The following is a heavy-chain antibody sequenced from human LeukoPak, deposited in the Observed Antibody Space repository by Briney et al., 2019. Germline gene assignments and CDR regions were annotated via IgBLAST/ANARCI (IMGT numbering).Heavy chain of an antibody. V-gene: IGHV4-39*01. Sequence: SETLSLTCTVSGGSISSSSYYWGWIRQPPGKGLEWIGSIYYSGSTYYNPSLKSRVTISVDTSKNQFSLKLSSVTAADTAVYYCARRPPRAVGGLTFDPWGQGTLVTVSS. CDR3: ARRPPRAVGGLTFDP. CDR1: GGSISSSSYY. J-gene: IGHJ5*02. D-gene: IGHD1-26*01. CDR2: IYYSGST.